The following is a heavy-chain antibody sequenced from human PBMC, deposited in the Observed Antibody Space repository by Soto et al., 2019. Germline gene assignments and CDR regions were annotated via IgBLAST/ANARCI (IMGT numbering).Heavy chain of an antibody. J-gene: IGHJ4*02. CDR1: SASIAGSSY. Sequence: NPWETLSLTCSVSSASIAGSSYWSWIRQPAGKGLEWIGRFSLSGTTNYSPSLRSRVTMSADVPKNQFSLRLTSVTAADTALYYCARGMTPPGAPAWYYFDSWGQGTLVTVSS. D-gene: IGHD2-8*02. CDR3: ARGMTPPGAPAWYYFDS. V-gene: IGHV4-4*07. CDR2: FSLSGTT.